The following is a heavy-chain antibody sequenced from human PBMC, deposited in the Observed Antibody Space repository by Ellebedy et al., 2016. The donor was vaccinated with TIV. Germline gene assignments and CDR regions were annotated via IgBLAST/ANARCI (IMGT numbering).Heavy chain of an antibody. V-gene: IGHV3-15*07. Sequence: GESLKISCAASGFTFSNAWMNWVRQAPGKGLEWVGRIKSKTDGGTTDYAAPVKGRFTISRADSKNTLYLQMNSLKTEDTAVYYCTTDIVATILNRLDYWGQGTLVTVSS. CDR2: IKSKTDGGTT. J-gene: IGHJ4*02. D-gene: IGHD5-12*01. CDR3: TTDIVATILNRLDY. CDR1: GFTFSNAW.